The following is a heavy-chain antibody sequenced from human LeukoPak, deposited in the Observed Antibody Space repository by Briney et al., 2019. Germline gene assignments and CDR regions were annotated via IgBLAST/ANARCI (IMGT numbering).Heavy chain of an antibody. D-gene: IGHD2-2*02. V-gene: IGHV1-46*01. Sequence: ASVEVSCKASGYTFTSYFMHWVRQAPGQGLEWMGIINPSGGSTGYAQKFQDRVIMTRDTSTSTVYMELSSLRSEGTAVYYCARRYCSSTSCHNNWFDPWGQGTLVTVSS. CDR1: GYTFTSYF. CDR3: ARRYCSSTSCHNNWFDP. J-gene: IGHJ5*02. CDR2: INPSGGST.